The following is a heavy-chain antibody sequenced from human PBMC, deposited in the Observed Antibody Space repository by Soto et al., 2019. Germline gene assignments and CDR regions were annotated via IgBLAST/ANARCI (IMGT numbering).Heavy chain of an antibody. CDR2: IIPIFGTA. D-gene: IGHD5-18*01. V-gene: IGHV1-69*01. CDR1: GGTFSSYA. Sequence: QVQLVQSGAEVKKPGSSVKVSCKASGGTFSSYAISWVRQAPGQGREWMGGIIPIFGTANYAQKFQGRVTITADESTSTASMELSSLRSEDTAVYYCASEVKDGYSENWFDPWGQGTLVTVSS. J-gene: IGHJ5*02. CDR3: ASEVKDGYSENWFDP.